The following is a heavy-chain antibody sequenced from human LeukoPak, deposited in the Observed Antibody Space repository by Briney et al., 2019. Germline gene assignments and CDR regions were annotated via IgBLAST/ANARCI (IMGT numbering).Heavy chain of an antibody. CDR2: IKQDGSEK. V-gene: IGHV3-7*01. Sequence: PGGSLRLSCAASGFTFSSYWMSWVRQAPGKGLEWVANIKQDGSEKYYVDSVKGRFTISRDNAKNSLYLQMNSLRAEDTAVYYCAKKYYDFWSGKGAYYYYYYMDVWGKGTTVTVSS. D-gene: IGHD3-3*01. CDR3: AKKYYDFWSGKGAYYYYYYMDV. J-gene: IGHJ6*03. CDR1: GFTFSSYW.